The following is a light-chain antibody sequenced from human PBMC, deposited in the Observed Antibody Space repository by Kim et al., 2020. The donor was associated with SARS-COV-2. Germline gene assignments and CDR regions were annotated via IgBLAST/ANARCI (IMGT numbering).Light chain of an antibody. CDR3: QQSYSTPPRT. Sequence: SVEDRVTITCRASQSISSYLNWYQQKPGKAHKLLIYAASSLQSGVSSRFSGSGSGTDFTLTISSLPPEDFAIYYSQQSYSTPPRTFGQGTKVDIK. CDR2: AAS. J-gene: IGKJ1*01. V-gene: IGKV1-39*01. CDR1: QSISSY.